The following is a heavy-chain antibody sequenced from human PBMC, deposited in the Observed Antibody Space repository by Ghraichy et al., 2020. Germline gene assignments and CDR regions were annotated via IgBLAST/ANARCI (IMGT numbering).Heavy chain of an antibody. CDR1: GGSISSYY. CDR2: IYYSGST. CDR3: ARGEYSYGAFDI. J-gene: IGHJ3*02. D-gene: IGHD5-18*01. Sequence: ESLNISCTVSGGSISSYYWSWIRQPPGKGLEWIGYIYYSGSTNYNPSLKSRVTISVDTSKNQFSLKLSSVTAADTAVYYCARGEYSYGAFDIWGQGTMVTVSS. V-gene: IGHV4-59*01.